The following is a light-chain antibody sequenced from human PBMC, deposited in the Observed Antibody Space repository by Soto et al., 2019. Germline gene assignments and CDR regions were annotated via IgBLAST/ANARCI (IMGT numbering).Light chain of an antibody. CDR1: QSIGSW. Sequence: DIQMTQSPSTLSASVGDGVTITCRAIQSIGSWLAWYQQKPGKAPKLLIYKATNLQSGVPSRFSGSGSGTDFSLTISSLQPVDSATYFCQQYNDFQYTFGPGTKLEI. CDR3: QQYNDFQYT. J-gene: IGKJ2*01. V-gene: IGKV1-5*03. CDR2: KAT.